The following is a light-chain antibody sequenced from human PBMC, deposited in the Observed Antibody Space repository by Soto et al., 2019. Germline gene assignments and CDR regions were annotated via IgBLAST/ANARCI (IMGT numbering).Light chain of an antibody. CDR3: QQTYSTPGWT. V-gene: IGKV1-39*01. CDR2: AAS. Sequence: DIQMTQSPSSLSAYVGDRVTITCRASQSISSYLNWYQQKQGKAPKLLIYAASSLHSGVPSRFSGSGSGTEFTLTISSLEAEDFATYYCQQTYSTPGWTFGQGTKVEIK. J-gene: IGKJ1*01. CDR1: QSISSY.